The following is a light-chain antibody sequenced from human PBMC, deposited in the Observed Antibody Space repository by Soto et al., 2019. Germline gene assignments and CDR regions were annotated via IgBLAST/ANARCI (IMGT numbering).Light chain of an antibody. CDR2: GAA. CDR3: QTDKGRPHM. J-gene: IGKJ4*02. V-gene: IGKV3-15*01. CDR1: QSVFSS. Sequence: EIVMTQSPATLSVSPGERVTLSCRASQSVFSSLAWYQQKPGQAPRLLIYGAATRATGIPARFSGSGSGKEFTLAISCPQSEDLAVYFCQTDKGRPHMFGGGTKVDIK.